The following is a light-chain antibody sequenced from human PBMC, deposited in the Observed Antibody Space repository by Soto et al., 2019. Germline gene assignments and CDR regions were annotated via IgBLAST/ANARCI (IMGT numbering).Light chain of an antibody. CDR1: EGVRND. Sequence: AIQMTQSPSSLSASVGDRVTITCRASEGVRNDLGWYQQRPGQAPNLLIYAASNLPSGVPSRFSGSGSGTDFTLTISSLQPEDFATYYCLQDYKYPRTFGQGTKVEIK. V-gene: IGKV1-6*01. CDR3: LQDYKYPRT. CDR2: AAS. J-gene: IGKJ1*01.